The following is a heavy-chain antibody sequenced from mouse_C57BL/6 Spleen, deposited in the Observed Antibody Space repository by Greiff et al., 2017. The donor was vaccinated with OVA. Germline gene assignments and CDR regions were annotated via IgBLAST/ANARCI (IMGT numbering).Heavy chain of an antibody. D-gene: IGHD1-1*01. V-gene: IGHV1-55*01. CDR3: SRYLLLRSPMDY. CDR2: IYPGSGST. CDR1: GYTFTSYW. Sequence: QVQLQQPGAELVKPGASVKMSCKASGYTFTSYWITWVKQRPGQGLEWIGDIYPGSGSTNYNEKFKSKATLTVDTSSSTAYMQLSSLTSEASAVYYGSRYLLLRSPMDYWGQGTSVTVSS. J-gene: IGHJ4*01.